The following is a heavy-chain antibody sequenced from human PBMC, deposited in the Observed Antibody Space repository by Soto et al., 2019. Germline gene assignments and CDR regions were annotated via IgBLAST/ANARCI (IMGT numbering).Heavy chain of an antibody. J-gene: IGHJ6*02. CDR3: TTPSLRDYGMDV. CDR2: IIPILGIA. V-gene: IGHV1-69*02. CDR1: GGTFSSYT. Sequence: QVQLVQSGAEVKKPGSSVKVSCKASGGTFSSYTISWVRQAPGQGLEWMGRIIPILGIANYAQKFQGRVTITADKSTSTAYMELSSLRSEDTAVYYCTTPSLRDYGMDVWGQGPTVTVSS.